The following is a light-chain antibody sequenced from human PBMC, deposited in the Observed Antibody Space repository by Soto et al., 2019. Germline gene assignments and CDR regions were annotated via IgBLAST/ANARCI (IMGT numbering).Light chain of an antibody. Sequence: QSVLTQPASVSGTPGQSITISCTGTISDFGGYNYVSRYQQFPGKAPKLIIVEVSERPSGVSDRFSGSKSGNTASLTISGLQAEDESDYYCSSYTNKNSYMLFGGGTKLTVL. CDR2: EVS. V-gene: IGLV2-14*01. J-gene: IGLJ2*01. CDR3: SSYTNKNSYML. CDR1: ISDFGGYNY.